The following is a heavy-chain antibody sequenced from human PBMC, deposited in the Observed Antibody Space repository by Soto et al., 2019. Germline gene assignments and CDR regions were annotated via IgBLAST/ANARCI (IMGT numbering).Heavy chain of an antibody. D-gene: IGHD6-6*01. Sequence: GASVKVSCKASGYTFTGYYMHWVRQAPGQGLEWMGWINPNSGGTNYAQKFQGRVTMTRDTSISTAYMELRRLRSDDTAVYYCAKSLGAARHNWFGPWGQGTLVTVSS. CDR2: INPNSGGT. CDR3: AKSLGAARHNWFGP. CDR1: GYTFTGYY. J-gene: IGHJ5*02. V-gene: IGHV1-2*02.